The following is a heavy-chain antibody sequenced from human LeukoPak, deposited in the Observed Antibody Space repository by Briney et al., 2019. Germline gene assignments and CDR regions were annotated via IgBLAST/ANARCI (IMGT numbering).Heavy chain of an antibody. CDR2: ISWNGGST. J-gene: IGHJ4*02. CDR1: GFTFDDYG. CDR3: ARGTLKAAATDFDY. Sequence: GGSLRLSCAASGFTFDDYGMSWVRQAPGKGLEWVSGISWNGGSTGYADSVKGRFTISRDNAKNSLYLQMNSLRAEDMALYYCARGTLKAAATDFDYWGQGTLVTVSS. V-gene: IGHV3-20*04. D-gene: IGHD6-13*01.